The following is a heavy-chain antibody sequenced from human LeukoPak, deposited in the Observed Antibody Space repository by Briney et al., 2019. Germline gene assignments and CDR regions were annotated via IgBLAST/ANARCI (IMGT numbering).Heavy chain of an antibody. Sequence: ASVKVSCKTSGYTVTTYVFNWVRQAPGQALEWMGWISADNGNTNYAQKLQGRVTMTRDTSTSTAYMELRSLRSDDTAVYYCARDLRYFDWFPPAYYFDYWGQGTLVTVSS. CDR2: ISADNGNT. V-gene: IGHV1-18*01. CDR3: ARDLRYFDWFPPAYYFDY. CDR1: GYTVTTYV. D-gene: IGHD3-9*01. J-gene: IGHJ4*02.